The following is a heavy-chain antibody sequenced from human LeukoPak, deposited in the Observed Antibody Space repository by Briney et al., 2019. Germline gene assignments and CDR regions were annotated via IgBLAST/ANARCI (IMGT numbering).Heavy chain of an antibody. CDR2: ISYDGTNK. CDR1: GFXFSSYA. J-gene: IGHJ4*02. V-gene: IGHV3-30-3*01. CDR3: ARDFGWLSGFDN. D-gene: IGHD3-9*01. Sequence: GGSLRLSCGASGFXFSSYAIHWVRQAPGKGLEWVAIISYDGTNKYYADSVRGRFTISRDNSKNTLYLQMNSLRAEDTAVYYCARDFGWLSGFDNWGQGTLVTVSS.